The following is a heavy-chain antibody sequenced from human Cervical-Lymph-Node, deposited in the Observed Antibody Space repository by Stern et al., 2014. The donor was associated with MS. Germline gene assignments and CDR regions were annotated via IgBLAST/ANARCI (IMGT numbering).Heavy chain of an antibody. D-gene: IGHD6-19*01. V-gene: IGHV1-69*01. CDR3: ARDAGIAVAGTGPYYFDF. J-gene: IGHJ4*02. CDR2: MLPIFGTA. Sequence: VQLVESGAEVKKPGSSVKVSCKASGGTFTSNAVSWVRQAPGHGLEWMGGMLPIFGTANYAQRFQGRVTLTADASTSTAYMELSSLRSEDTAVYYCARDAGIAVAGTGPYYFDFWGQGTLVTVSS. CDR1: GGTFTSNA.